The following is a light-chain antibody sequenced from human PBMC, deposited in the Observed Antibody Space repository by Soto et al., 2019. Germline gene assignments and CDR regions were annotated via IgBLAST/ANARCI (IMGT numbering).Light chain of an antibody. J-gene: IGKJ5*01. CDR3: QQYGNSPIT. Sequence: EIVLTQSPGTLSLSPGERATLSCRASQSVSSSYLAWYQQKPGQAPRLLMYGTSSRAAGIPDRFSGSGSGTDFTLTISSLEPEDFAVYYCQQYGNSPITFGQGTRLEIK. CDR1: QSVSSSY. CDR2: GTS. V-gene: IGKV3-20*01.